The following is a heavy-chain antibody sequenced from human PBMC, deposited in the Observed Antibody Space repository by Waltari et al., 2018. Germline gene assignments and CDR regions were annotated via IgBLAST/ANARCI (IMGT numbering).Heavy chain of an antibody. CDR2: IKQDGSEK. D-gene: IGHD3-3*01. V-gene: IGHV3-7*01. CDR3: ARDFWSAAYGMDV. CDR1: GFTFSSYW. J-gene: IGHJ6*02. Sequence: EVQLVESGGGLVQPGGSLRLSCAASGFTFSSYWMSWFRQAPGKGLEWVANIKQDGSEKYYVDSVKGRFTISRDNAKNSLYLQMNSLRAEDTAVYYCARDFWSAAYGMDVWGQGTTVTVSS.